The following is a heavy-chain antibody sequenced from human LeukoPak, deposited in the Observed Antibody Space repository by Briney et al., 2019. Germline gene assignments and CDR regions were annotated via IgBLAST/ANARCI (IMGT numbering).Heavy chain of an antibody. Sequence: SVKVSCKASGGTLSSYAISWVRQAPGQGLEWMGGIIPIFGTANYAQKFQGRVTITADESTSTAYMELSSLRSEDTAVYYCAREFPYCSGGSCYSGWFDPWGQGTLVTVSS. CDR3: AREFPYCSGGSCYSGWFDP. V-gene: IGHV1-69*01. CDR1: GGTLSSYA. J-gene: IGHJ5*02. CDR2: IIPIFGTA. D-gene: IGHD2-15*01.